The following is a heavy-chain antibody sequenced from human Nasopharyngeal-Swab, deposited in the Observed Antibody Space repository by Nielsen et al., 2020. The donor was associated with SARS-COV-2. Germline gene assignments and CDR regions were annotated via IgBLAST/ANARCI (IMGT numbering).Heavy chain of an antibody. Sequence: ASVKVSCKASGYTFTSYYMHWVRQAPGQGLEWMGIINPSGGSTSYAQKFQGRVTITADESTSTAYMELSSLRSEDTAVYYCARDSAARPSFNWFDPWGQGTLVTVSS. CDR3: ARDSAARPSFNWFDP. J-gene: IGHJ5*02. CDR1: GYTFTSYY. V-gene: IGHV1-46*01. D-gene: IGHD6-6*01. CDR2: INPSGGST.